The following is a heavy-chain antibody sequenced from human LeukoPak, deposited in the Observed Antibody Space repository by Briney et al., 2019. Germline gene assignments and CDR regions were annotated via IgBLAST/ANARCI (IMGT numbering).Heavy chain of an antibody. CDR3: AKVPYSDYGSGRPPFMDV. D-gene: IGHD3-10*01. CDR1: GFTFSDYA. Sequence: GGSLRLPCGASGFTFSDYAMSWVRQAPGRGLDWVSTVSYSGSSTYYADSVKGRFTISRDSSKNTLYLQMDSLRVEDTAIYYCAKVPYSDYGSGRPPFMDVWGQGTTVAVSS. J-gene: IGHJ6*02. CDR2: VSYSGSST. V-gene: IGHV3-23*01.